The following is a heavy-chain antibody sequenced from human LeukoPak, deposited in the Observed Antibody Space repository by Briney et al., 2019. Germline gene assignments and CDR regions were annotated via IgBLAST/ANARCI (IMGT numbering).Heavy chain of an antibody. CDR2: ISSSSSYI. CDR1: GFTFSSYS. CDR3: ASPGALARQYFDY. D-gene: IGHD6-6*01. Sequence: PGGSLRLSCAASGFTFSSYSMNWVRQAPGKGLEWVSSISSSSSYIYYADSVKGRFTISRDNAKNSLYLQMNSLRAEDTAVYYCASPGALARQYFDYWGQGTQVTVSS. J-gene: IGHJ4*02. V-gene: IGHV3-21*01.